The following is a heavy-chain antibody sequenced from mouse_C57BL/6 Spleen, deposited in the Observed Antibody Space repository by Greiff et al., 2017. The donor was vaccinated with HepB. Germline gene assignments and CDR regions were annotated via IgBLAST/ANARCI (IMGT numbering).Heavy chain of an antibody. CDR1: GYTFTEYT. J-gene: IGHJ3*01. Sequence: VQLQQSGAELVKPGASVKLSCKASGYTFTEYTIHWVKQRSGQGLEWIGWFYPGSGSIKYNEKFKDKATLTADKSSSTVYMELSRLTSEDSAVYVCARHDLYDGYYLAWFAYWGQGTRVTVSA. D-gene: IGHD2-3*01. V-gene: IGHV1-62-2*01. CDR2: FYPGSGSI. CDR3: ARHDLYDGYYLAWFAY.